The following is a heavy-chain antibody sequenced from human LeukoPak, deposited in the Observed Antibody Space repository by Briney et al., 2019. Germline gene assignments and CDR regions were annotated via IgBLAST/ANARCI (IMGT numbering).Heavy chain of an antibody. CDR3: AREVYDSSGYPYYGMDV. CDR2: ISWNSGSI. V-gene: IGHV3-9*01. Sequence: GGSLRLSCAASGFTFDDYAMHWVRQAPGKGLEWVSGISWNSGSIGYADSVKGRFTISRDNSKNTLYLQMNSLRAEDTAVYYCAREVYDSSGYPYYGMDVWGQGTTVTVSS. J-gene: IGHJ6*02. CDR1: GFTFDDYA. D-gene: IGHD3-22*01.